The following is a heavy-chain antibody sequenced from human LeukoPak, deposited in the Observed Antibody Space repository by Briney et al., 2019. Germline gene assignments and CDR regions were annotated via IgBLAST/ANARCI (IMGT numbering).Heavy chain of an antibody. Sequence: GSSVKVSCKASGGTFSSYAISWVRQAPGQGLEWMGRIIPIFGTANYAQKFQGRVTITTDESTSTACMELSSLRSEDTAVYYCARDFMVRGVLDDYWGQGTLVTVSS. CDR3: ARDFMVRGVLDDY. D-gene: IGHD3-10*01. CDR2: IIPIFGTA. V-gene: IGHV1-69*05. J-gene: IGHJ4*02. CDR1: GGTFSSYA.